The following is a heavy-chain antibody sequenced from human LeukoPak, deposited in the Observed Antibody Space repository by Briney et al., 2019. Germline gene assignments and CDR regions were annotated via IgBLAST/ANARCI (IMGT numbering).Heavy chain of an antibody. CDR3: ARAKKTVAGFFDY. D-gene: IGHD6-19*01. J-gene: IGHJ4*02. V-gene: IGHV4-59*01. CDR1: DGSISTYY. Sequence: SETLSLTCTVSDGSISTYYWSWIRQPPGKGLEWIGYIYYSGSSNYNPSLKSRVTISLDASRNQVSLKLYSVTAADTAVYYCARAKKTVAGFFDYWGQGPLVTVSS. CDR2: IYYSGSS.